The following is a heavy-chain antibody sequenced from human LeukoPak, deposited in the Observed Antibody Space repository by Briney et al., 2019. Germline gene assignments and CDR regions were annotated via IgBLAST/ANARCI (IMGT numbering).Heavy chain of an antibody. J-gene: IGHJ4*02. D-gene: IGHD1-26*01. CDR3: ARVNSKWETLNY. Sequence: GGSLRLSCEASGFSSIDNGMHWVRQGPGEGGEWVAFIRDDGSSQYYADSVRGRFTISRDMSRNMLYLQMNSLRLEDTAVYYCARVNSKWETLNYWGQGTLATISS. CDR2: IRDDGSSQ. V-gene: IGHV3-30*02. CDR1: GFSSIDNG.